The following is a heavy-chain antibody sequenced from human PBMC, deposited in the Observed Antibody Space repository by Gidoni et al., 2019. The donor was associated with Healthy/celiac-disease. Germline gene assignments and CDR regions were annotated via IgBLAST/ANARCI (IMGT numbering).Heavy chain of an antibody. CDR2: ISGDGGST. Sequence: EVQLVESGGGVVQPGGSLRLSCAASGFTFDDYAMHWVRQAPGKGLEWVSLISGDGGSTYYADSVKGRFTISRDNSKNSLYLQMNSLRTEDTALYYCAKDGFDTSHYYYGMDVWGQGTTVTVSS. J-gene: IGHJ6*02. CDR3: AKDGFDTSHYYYGMDV. D-gene: IGHD3-10*01. V-gene: IGHV3-43*02. CDR1: GFTFDDYA.